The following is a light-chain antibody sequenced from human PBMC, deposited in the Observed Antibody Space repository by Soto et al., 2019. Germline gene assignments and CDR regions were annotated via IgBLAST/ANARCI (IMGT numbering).Light chain of an antibody. J-gene: IGKJ1*01. CDR2: DAS. CDR3: QQRSHWPVT. CDR1: QSVSSY. Sequence: EIVLTQSPATLSLSPGERATLSCRASQSVSSYLAWYQQKPGQAPRLLIYDASSRATGIPARFSGSGSGTVFTLTISLVEPEYFAVYYCQQRSHWPVTFGQGTKVEIK. V-gene: IGKV3-11*01.